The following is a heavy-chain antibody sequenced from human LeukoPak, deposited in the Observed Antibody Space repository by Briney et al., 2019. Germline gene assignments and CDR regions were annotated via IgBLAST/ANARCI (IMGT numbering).Heavy chain of an antibody. D-gene: IGHD2-15*01. CDR1: GFHFSSYG. J-gene: IGHJ4*02. Sequence: GALELSCAASGFHFSSYGMHWGRQAPGKGLEGVAFIRYDGSNKYCADSVKGRFTISRDSAKNSLYLQMNSLRAEDTAVYYCASGGGGPAPFDYWGQGTLVTVSS. V-gene: IGHV3-30*02. CDR2: IRYDGSNK. CDR3: ASGGGGPAPFDY.